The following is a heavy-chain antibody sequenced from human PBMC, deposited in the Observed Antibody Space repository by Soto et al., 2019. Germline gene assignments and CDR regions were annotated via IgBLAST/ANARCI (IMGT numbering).Heavy chain of an antibody. CDR3: ARNDDSGLDV. Sequence: GGSLRLSCAASGFTFSRYSMNWVRQAPGKGLEWVSYISSSSSTIYYADSVKGRLTISRDNAKNSLYLQMNSLRDGDTAVYYCARNDDSGLDVWGQGTTVTVSS. J-gene: IGHJ6*02. CDR1: GFTFSRYS. V-gene: IGHV3-48*02. CDR2: ISSSSSTI. D-gene: IGHD1-1*01.